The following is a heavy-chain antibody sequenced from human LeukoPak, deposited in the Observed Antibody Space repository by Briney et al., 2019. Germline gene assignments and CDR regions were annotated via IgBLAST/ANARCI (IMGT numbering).Heavy chain of an antibody. D-gene: IGHD7-27*01. J-gene: IGHJ6*03. CDR2: IIPIFGTA. CDR1: GGTFSSYA. V-gene: IGHV1-69*06. CDR3: ARGSGDYYYYYMDV. Sequence: GASVKVSCKASGGTFSSYAISWVRQAPGQGLEWMGGIIPIFGTANYAQKFQGRVTITADKSTSTAYMELSSLRSEDTAVYYCARGSGDYYYYYMDVWGKGTTVTISS.